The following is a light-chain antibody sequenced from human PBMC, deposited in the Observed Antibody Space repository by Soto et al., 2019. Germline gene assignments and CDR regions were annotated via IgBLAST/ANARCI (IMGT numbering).Light chain of an antibody. CDR2: YDS. CDR1: NIGSKS. V-gene: IGLV3-21*04. J-gene: IGLJ2*01. Sequence: SSELTQPPSVSVAPGKTARITCGGTNIGSKSGHWYQQKPGQAPVLVIYYDSDRPSGIPERFSGSNSGNTATLTISRVEAGDEADYYCQVWDSSSDHHVFGGGTQLTVL. CDR3: QVWDSSSDHHV.